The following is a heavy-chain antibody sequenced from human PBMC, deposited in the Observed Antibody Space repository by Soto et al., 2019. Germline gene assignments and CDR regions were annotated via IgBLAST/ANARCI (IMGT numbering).Heavy chain of an antibody. V-gene: IGHV3-21*01. CDR2: ISSSSSYI. CDR1: GFTFSSYS. D-gene: IGHD5-12*01. Sequence: GSLRLSCAASGFTFSSYSMNWVRQAPGKGLEWVSSISSSSSYIYYADSVKGRFTISRDNAKNSLYLQMNSLRAEDTAVYYCARGGYNSVGYFDYWGQGTLVTVSS. CDR3: ARGGYNSVGYFDY. J-gene: IGHJ4*02.